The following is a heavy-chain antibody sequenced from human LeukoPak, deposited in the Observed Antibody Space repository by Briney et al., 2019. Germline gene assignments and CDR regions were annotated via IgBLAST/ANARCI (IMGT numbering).Heavy chain of an antibody. V-gene: IGHV3-21*01. Sequence: GGSLRLSCAASGFTFSSYNMNWVRQAPGKGLEWVSSISSSSTYIYYADSLKGRFTISRDNAKNSLYLQMNSLRAEDTAVYYCARGYGSSWYYFDYWGQGTLVTVSS. J-gene: IGHJ4*02. CDR3: ARGYGSSWYYFDY. CDR1: GFTFSSYN. D-gene: IGHD6-13*01. CDR2: ISSSSTYI.